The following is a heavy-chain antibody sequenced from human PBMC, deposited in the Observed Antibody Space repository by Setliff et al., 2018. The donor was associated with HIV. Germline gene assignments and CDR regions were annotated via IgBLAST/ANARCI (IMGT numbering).Heavy chain of an antibody. CDR1: GGSLSDYY. V-gene: IGHV4-34*01. Sequence: SETLSLTCAVYGGSLSDYYWSWIRQPPGKGLEWLGEIHSSGNTNYSPSLKGRVTISVNTSKNQVSLRLSSVTAADTAVYFCVRDTADGSGGRTYWYFDLWGRGTLVTVSS. D-gene: IGHD3-10*01. CDR3: VRDTADGSGGRTYWYFDL. J-gene: IGHJ2*01. CDR2: IHSSGNT.